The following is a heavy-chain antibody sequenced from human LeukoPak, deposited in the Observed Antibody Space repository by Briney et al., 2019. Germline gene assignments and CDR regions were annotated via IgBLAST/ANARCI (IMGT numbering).Heavy chain of an antibody. V-gene: IGHV4-59*08. J-gene: IGHJ4*02. CDR1: GGSISHNY. Sequence: SETLSLTCTVSGGSISHNYWSWIRQPPGKGLEWIGYITSSGSTNYNPSLQSRVTMSVDTSKNQFSLNLSSVTAADTALYYCASRLRKETYSYYFDLWRQVTLVTVSS. CDR3: ASRLRKETYSYYFDL. D-gene: IGHD4-11*01. CDR2: ITSSGST.